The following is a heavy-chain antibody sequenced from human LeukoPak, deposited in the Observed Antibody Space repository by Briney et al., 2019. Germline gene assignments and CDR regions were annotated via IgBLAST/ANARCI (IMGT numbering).Heavy chain of an antibody. J-gene: IGHJ4*02. D-gene: IGHD6-6*01. CDR1: GLTLSCCA. CDR2: ISISGDIT. CDR3: ANSHKNAPGVY. Sequence: PGGSLRLSCAASGLTLSCCAMTWVRQALGKGLEWVSSISISGDITNYTDSVKGRFTISRDDSKNTLYLQMNSLRVEDTAVYYCANSHKNAPGVYWGQGTLVTVPS. V-gene: IGHV3-23*01.